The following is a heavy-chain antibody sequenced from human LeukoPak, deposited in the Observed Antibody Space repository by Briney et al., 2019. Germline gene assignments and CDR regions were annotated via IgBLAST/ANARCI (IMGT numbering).Heavy chain of an antibody. Sequence: GGSLRLSGAASGFTFSSCAMSWVRQAPGKGLEWVSAISGSGGSTYYADSVKGRFTISRDNSKNTLYLQMNSLRAEDTAVYYCAKVRMVVVVPAAIDYWGQGTLVTVSS. D-gene: IGHD2-2*01. CDR1: GFTFSSCA. J-gene: IGHJ4*02. CDR2: ISGSGGST. V-gene: IGHV3-23*01. CDR3: AKVRMVVVVPAAIDY.